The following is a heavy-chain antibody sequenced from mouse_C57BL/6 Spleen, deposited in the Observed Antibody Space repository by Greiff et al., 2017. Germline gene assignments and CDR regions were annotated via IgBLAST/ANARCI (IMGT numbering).Heavy chain of an antibody. Sequence: EVKLEESGEGLVKPGGSLKLSCAASGFTFSSYAMSWVRQTPEKRLEWVAYISSGGDYIYYADTVKGRFTISRDNARNTLYLQMSSLKSEDTAMYYCTRDGTTVVATEYYAMDYWGQGTSVTVSS. J-gene: IGHJ4*01. CDR1: GFTFSSYA. D-gene: IGHD1-1*01. V-gene: IGHV5-9-1*02. CDR2: ISSGGDYI. CDR3: TRDGTTVVATEYYAMDY.